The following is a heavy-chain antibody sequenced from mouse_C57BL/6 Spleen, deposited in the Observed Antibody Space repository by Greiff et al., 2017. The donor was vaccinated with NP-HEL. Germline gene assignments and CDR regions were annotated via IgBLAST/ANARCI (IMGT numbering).Heavy chain of an antibody. J-gene: IGHJ2*01. Sequence: EVKLVESGPGLVKPSQSLSLTCSVTGYSITSGYYWNWIRQFPGNKLEWMGYISYDGSNNYNPSLKNRISITRDTSKNQFFLKLNSVTTEDTATYYCARNELGLFDYWGQGTTLTVSS. D-gene: IGHD4-1*01. CDR3: ARNELGLFDY. CDR1: GYSITSGYY. CDR2: ISYDGSN. V-gene: IGHV3-6*01.